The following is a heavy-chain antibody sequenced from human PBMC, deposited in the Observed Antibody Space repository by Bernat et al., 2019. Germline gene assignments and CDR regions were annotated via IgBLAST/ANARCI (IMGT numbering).Heavy chain of an antibody. V-gene: IGHV1-46*01. D-gene: IGHD2-15*01. J-gene: IGHJ4*02. Sequence: QVQLVQSGAEVKKPGASVKVSCKASGYTFTSYYMHWVRQAPGQGLEWMGIINPSGGSTSYAKKFQGRVTMTRDTSKSTVYMELGSLRSAETAGYYCASAGRRSLDYWGQGTLVTVSS. CDR3: ASAGRRSLDY. CDR1: GYTFTSYY. CDR2: INPSGGST.